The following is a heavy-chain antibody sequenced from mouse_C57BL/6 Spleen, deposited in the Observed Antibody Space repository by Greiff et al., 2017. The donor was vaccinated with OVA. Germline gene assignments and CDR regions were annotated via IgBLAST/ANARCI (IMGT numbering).Heavy chain of an antibody. V-gene: IGHV1-69*01. CDR2: IDPSDSYT. J-gene: IGHJ2*01. CDR1: GYTFTSYW. CDR3: SRITTVVPFDY. D-gene: IGHD1-1*01. Sequence: QVQLQQPGAELVMPGASVKLSCKASGYTFTSYWMNWVKQRPGQGLEWIGEIDPSDSYTNYNQKFTGKSTLTVDKSSSTAYMQLSSQTSEDSAVYYCSRITTVVPFDYWGQGTTLTVSS.